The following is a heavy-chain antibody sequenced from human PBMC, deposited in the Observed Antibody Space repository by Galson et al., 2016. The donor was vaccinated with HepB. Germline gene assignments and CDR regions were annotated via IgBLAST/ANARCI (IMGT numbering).Heavy chain of an antibody. D-gene: IGHD3-22*01. Sequence: SLRLSCAASGFTFSNYDMRWVRQAPGRGLEWVSGISGSGASTTYADSVKGRFTISRDNSKNALHLQMNSLRAEDTAMYFCARHFSGSYLGQGTLVTVPS. CDR3: ARHFSGSY. CDR2: ISGSGAST. V-gene: IGHV3-23*01. J-gene: IGHJ4*02. CDR1: GFTFSNYD.